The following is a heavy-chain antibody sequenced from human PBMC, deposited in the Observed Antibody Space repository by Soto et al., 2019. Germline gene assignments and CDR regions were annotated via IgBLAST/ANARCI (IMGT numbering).Heavy chain of an antibody. D-gene: IGHD5-12*01. CDR1: GYTFTGYY. CDR3: ARDHGDGYNLRNAFDY. J-gene: IGHJ4*02. V-gene: IGHV1-2*04. Sequence: ASVKVSCKASGYTFTGYYMHWVRQAPGQGLEWMGWINPNSGGTNYAQKFQGWVTMTRDTSISTAYMELSRLRSDDTAVYYCARDHGDGYNLRNAFDYWGQGTLVTVSS. CDR2: INPNSGGT.